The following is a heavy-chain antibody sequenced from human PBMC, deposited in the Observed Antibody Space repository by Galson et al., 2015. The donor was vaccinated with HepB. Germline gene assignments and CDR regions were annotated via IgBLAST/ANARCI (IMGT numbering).Heavy chain of an antibody. D-gene: IGHD4/OR15-4a*01. CDR3: ARAELRCVAY. V-gene: IGHV1-2*06. CDR2: INPNSGGT. CDR1: GYTFTGYY. J-gene: IGHJ4*02. Sequence: SVKVSCKASGYTFTGYYVHWVRQAPGQGLEWMGRINPNSGGTKFAQKFQGRVTMTRDTSISIAYLELSRLRSYDTAVYYCARAELRCVAYWGQESLVTGYS.